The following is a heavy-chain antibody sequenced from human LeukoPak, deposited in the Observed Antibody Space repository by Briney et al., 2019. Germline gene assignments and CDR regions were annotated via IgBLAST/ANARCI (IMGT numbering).Heavy chain of an antibody. CDR3: ARMKGDY. J-gene: IGHJ4*02. V-gene: IGHV4-59*01. CDR1: GDSITNYY. Sequence: SETLSLTCTVSGDSITNYYWSWYRQPPGQGLEWIGYIYYSGNTNYNPSLKSRVTISVDKSKNQFSLKLRSVTAADTAVYYCARMKGDYWGQGTLVTVSS. CDR2: IYYSGNT.